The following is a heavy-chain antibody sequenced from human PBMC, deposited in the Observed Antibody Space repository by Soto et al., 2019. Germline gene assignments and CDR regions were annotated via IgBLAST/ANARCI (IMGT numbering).Heavy chain of an antibody. Sequence: EVQLLESGGTLVQPGGSLRLSCVASGFTFSTHTMNWVRQAPGKGLEWVSRLTADSDDTSYADSIKGRFTISRDNSKNTLYLQMNSLRAEDTAIYYCAKGLDRASLDFWGQGALVTDSS. V-gene: IGHV3-23*01. CDR1: GFTFSTHT. CDR2: LTADSDDT. CDR3: AKGLDRASLDF. J-gene: IGHJ4*02. D-gene: IGHD1-1*01.